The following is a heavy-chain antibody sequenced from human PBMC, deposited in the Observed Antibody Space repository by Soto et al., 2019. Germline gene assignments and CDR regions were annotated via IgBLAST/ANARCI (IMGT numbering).Heavy chain of an antibody. CDR3: ARILSGYCTNGVCSDYYYYYMDV. V-gene: IGHV2-70*11. J-gene: IGHJ6*03. CDR2: IDWDDDK. D-gene: IGHD2-8*01. CDR1: GFSLSTSGMC. Sequence: SGPTLVNPTQTLTLTCTFSGFSLSTSGMCVSWIRQPPGKALEWLARIDWDDDKYYSTSLKTRLTISKDTSKNQVVLTMTNMDPVDTATYYCARILSGYCTNGVCSDYYYYYMDVWGKGTTVTLSS.